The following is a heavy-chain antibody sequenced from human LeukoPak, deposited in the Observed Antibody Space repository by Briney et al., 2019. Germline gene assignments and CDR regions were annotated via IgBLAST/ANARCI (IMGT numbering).Heavy chain of an antibody. D-gene: IGHD6-13*01. J-gene: IGHJ3*02. CDR2: MYGSGST. V-gene: IGHV4-61*02. CDR3: ARAAAGTSVAFDI. Sequence: SETLSLTCNVSGGSISSGNYYWSWIRQPAGTGLELIGRMYGSGSTVYNPSLKGRVTISADTSKSQFSLKLSSVTAADTAVYYCARAAAGTSVAFDIWGQGTMVTVSS. CDR1: GGSISSGNYY.